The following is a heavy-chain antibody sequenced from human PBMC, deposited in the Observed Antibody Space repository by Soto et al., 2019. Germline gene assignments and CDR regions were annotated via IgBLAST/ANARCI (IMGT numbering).Heavy chain of an antibody. D-gene: IGHD2-2*01. Sequence: ASVKVSCKASGYTFTSYDINWVRQATGQGLEWMGWMNPNSGNTGYAQKFQGRVTMTRNTSISTAYMELSSLRSEDTAVYYCAGGGADIVVVPAAERRYYYYYYMDVWGKGTTVTVSS. CDR2: MNPNSGNT. CDR3: AGGGADIVVVPAAERRYYYYYYMDV. CDR1: GYTFTSYD. V-gene: IGHV1-8*01. J-gene: IGHJ6*03.